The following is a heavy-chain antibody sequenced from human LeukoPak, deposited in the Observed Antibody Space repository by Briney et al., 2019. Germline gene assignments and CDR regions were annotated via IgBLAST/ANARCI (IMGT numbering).Heavy chain of an antibody. Sequence: GASVKFSCKASGYTFTSYDINWVRQATGQGLEWMGWMNPNSDNTGYARKFQGRVTITRNTSISTAYMELSSLRSEDTAVYYCARVYDSSGHYPIDYWGQGTLVTVSS. CDR2: MNPNSDNT. V-gene: IGHV1-8*01. J-gene: IGHJ4*02. CDR3: ARVYDSSGHYPIDY. CDR1: GYTFTSYD. D-gene: IGHD3-22*01.